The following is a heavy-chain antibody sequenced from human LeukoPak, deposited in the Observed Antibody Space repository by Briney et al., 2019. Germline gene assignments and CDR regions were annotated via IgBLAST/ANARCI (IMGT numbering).Heavy chain of an antibody. CDR1: GFTFKNYG. V-gene: IGHV1-18*01. D-gene: IGHD3-10*01. Sequence: ASVKVSCKASGFTFKNYGITWVRQAPGQGLEWMGWITSFNGNTNLPQKLQGRVTMATDTSTSTAYMELRSLRSDDTAVYFCARQLLGYDSGGYYGSFFDYWGQGTLVTVSS. CDR2: ITSFNGNT. J-gene: IGHJ4*02. CDR3: ARQLLGYDSGGYYGSFFDY.